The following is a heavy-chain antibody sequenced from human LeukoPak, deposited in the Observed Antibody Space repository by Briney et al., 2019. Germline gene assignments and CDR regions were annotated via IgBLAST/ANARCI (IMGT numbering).Heavy chain of an antibody. Sequence: ASVKVSYKASGFTFRDYYVQWVRQVPGQGLEWVGWMYFNSGATRYAPKFQGRVTLTGDTSINTVYMELVSLGSDDTAMYYCAREGSSASGQDWYAFDIWGQETMVTVSS. V-gene: IGHV1-2*02. CDR2: MYFNSGAT. D-gene: IGHD5-12*01. J-gene: IGHJ3*02. CDR3: AREGSSASGQDWYAFDI. CDR1: GFTFRDYY.